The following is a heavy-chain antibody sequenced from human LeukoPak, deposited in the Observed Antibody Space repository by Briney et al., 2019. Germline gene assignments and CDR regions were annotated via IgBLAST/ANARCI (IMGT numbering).Heavy chain of an antibody. CDR1: GGSISSSSYY. CDR2: IYYSGST. Sequence: PSETLSLTCTVSGGSISSSSYYWGWIRQPPGKGLEWIGSIYYSGSTYYNPSLKSRVTISVDTSKNQFSLKLSSVTAADTAVYYCARVKGAGYYYGMDVWGQGTTVTVSS. D-gene: IGHD1-26*01. V-gene: IGHV4-39*07. J-gene: IGHJ6*02. CDR3: ARVKGAGYYYGMDV.